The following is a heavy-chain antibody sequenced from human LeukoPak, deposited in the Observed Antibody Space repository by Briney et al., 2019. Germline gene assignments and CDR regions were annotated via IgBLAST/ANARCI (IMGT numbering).Heavy chain of an antibody. CDR2: IYYSGST. CDR1: GGSISSGGYY. Sequence: SETLSLTCTVSGGSISSGGYYWSWIRQHPGKGLEWIGYIYYSGSTYYNPSLKSRVTISVDTSKNQFSLKLSSVTAADTAVYYCARSGQDGYDSWSGYYTGIHWFDPWGQGTLVTVSS. J-gene: IGHJ5*02. V-gene: IGHV4-31*03. D-gene: IGHD3-3*01. CDR3: ARSGQDGYDSWSGYYTGIHWFDP.